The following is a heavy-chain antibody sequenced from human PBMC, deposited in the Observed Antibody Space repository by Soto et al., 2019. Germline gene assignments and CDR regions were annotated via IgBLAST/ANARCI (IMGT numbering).Heavy chain of an antibody. CDR2: LSFDGDNK. V-gene: IGHV3-33*05. J-gene: IGHJ4*02. CDR3: GGGDHYFAY. CDR1: GFTFNTFG. D-gene: IGHD3-16*02. Sequence: PGGSLRLACAASGFTFNTFGMHWVRQAPGKGLEWVAVLSFDGDNKYYADSVKGRFAISRDISKNTLFLQMSSLRAEDTAVYYCGGGDHYFAYWGRGTLVTVSS.